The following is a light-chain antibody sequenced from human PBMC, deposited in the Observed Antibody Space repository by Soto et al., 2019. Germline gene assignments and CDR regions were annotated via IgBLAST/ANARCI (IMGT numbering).Light chain of an antibody. Sequence: DIQMTQSPSSLSASVGDRVTITCRASQSISSYLNWYQQKPGKAPNLLIHEASNLEDGVPSRFSGRGSGTEFTLTISSLQPEDFATYYCQQANSFPITFGQGTRLE. CDR2: EAS. CDR1: QSISSY. V-gene: IGKV1-39*01. J-gene: IGKJ5*01. CDR3: QQANSFPIT.